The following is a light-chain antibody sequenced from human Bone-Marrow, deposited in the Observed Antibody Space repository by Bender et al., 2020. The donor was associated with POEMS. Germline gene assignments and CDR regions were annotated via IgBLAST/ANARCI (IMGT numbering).Light chain of an antibody. CDR2: DVT. V-gene: IGLV2-23*02. J-gene: IGLJ1*01. CDR1: SSDVGAYDY. Sequence: QSALTQPPSASGSPGQSVTISCTGTSSDVGAYDYVSWYQQHPGKAPKLMISDVTKRPSGISNRFSGSKSGNTASLTISGLQAEDEAEYYCCTYAGSSVFYVFGTGTKVTVL. CDR3: CTYAGSSVFYV.